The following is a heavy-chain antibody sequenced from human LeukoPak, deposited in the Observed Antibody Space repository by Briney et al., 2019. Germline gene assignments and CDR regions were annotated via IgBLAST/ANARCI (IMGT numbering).Heavy chain of an antibody. CDR3: ARTHSNGWYSLGYYYMDV. CDR2: ISGDNGNT. Sequence: GASVKVSCKTSGYTFIGYYLHWVRQAPGHGFEWMGWISGDNGNTNYAQKFQGRVTMTTDTSTSTAYMEMRSPRSDDTAVYYCARTHSNGWYSLGYYYMDVWGNGTTVTVSS. D-gene: IGHD6-19*01. V-gene: IGHV1-18*04. CDR1: GYTFIGYY. J-gene: IGHJ6*03.